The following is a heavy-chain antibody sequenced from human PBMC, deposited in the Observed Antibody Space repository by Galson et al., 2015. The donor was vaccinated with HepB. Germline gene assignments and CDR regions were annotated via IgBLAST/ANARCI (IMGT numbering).Heavy chain of an antibody. V-gene: IGHV6-1*01. Sequence: CAISGDSVSSNSAAWNWIRQSPSRGLEWLGRTYYRSKWYNDYAVSVKSRITINPDTSKNQFSLQLNSVTPEDTAVYYCAREEPAADIVVVPAAMFPFSWFDPWGQGTLVTVSS. D-gene: IGHD2-2*01. CDR1: GDSVSSNSAA. CDR3: AREEPAADIVVVPAAMFPFSWFDP. CDR2: TYYRSKWYN. J-gene: IGHJ5*02.